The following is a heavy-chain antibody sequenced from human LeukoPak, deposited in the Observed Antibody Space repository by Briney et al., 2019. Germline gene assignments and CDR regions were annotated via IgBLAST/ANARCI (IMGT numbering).Heavy chain of an antibody. CDR3: ARVHRMTTAYY. V-gene: IGHV3-11*01. CDR2: ISSSGSTI. CDR1: GFTFSDYY. Sequence: GGSLRLSCAASGFTFSDYYMSWIRQAPGKGLEWVSYISSSGSTIYYADSVEGRFTISRDNAKNSLYLQTNSLRAEDTAVYYCARVHRMTTAYYWGQGTLVTVSS. D-gene: IGHD4-17*01. J-gene: IGHJ4*02.